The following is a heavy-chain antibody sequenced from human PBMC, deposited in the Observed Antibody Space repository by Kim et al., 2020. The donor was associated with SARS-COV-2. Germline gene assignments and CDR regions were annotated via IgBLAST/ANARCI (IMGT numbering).Heavy chain of an antibody. CDR1: GLNFRSAW. CDR3: ARDYDRSYDY. CDR2: INGDASIT. J-gene: IGHJ4*02. Sequence: GGSLRLSCAVSGLNFRSAWMHWVRQTPGNELVWVANINGDASITRYADSVEGRVTISRDSARNMLLLQMSSLRAEDTAVYYCARDYDRSYDYWGQGTRVRVSS. V-gene: IGHV3-74*01. D-gene: IGHD3-16*01.